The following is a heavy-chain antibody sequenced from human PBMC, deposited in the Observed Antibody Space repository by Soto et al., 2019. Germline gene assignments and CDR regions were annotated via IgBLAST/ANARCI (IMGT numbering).Heavy chain of an antibody. D-gene: IGHD4-17*01. Sequence: QVQVQQSGAEVKKPGASVRISCKASGYTFISYYMHWVRQAPGQGLEWMGIIDPSGARTTYAQRFRGRVTMTWDTSRITVYMDMTSLRPDETAVYFCATTIIYGDPGDHWGVGTVVSVSS. CDR2: IDPSGART. V-gene: IGHV1-46*01. J-gene: IGHJ4*02. CDR3: ATTIIYGDPGDH. CDR1: GYTFISYY.